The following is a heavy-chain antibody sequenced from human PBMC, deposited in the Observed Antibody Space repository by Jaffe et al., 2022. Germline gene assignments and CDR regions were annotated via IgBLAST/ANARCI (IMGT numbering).Heavy chain of an antibody. Sequence: QVQLQESGPGLVKPSATLSLTCDVFGYSISSGYYWGWIRQPPGKGLEWIGSIYHSGSTSYNPSLKSRVTISVDTSKNQFSLKLTSVTASDTAVYYCVREYPVYWGQGTLVTVSS. J-gene: IGHJ4*02. V-gene: IGHV4-38-2*02. CDR1: GYSISSGYY. CDR2: IYHSGST. CDR3: VREYPVY.